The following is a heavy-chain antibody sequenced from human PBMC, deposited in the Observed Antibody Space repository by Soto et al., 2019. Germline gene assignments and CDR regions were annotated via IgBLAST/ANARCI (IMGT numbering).Heavy chain of an antibody. CDR2: ISSSGSTI. D-gene: IGHD3-3*01. CDR1: GFTFSSYA. V-gene: IGHV3-48*03. CDR3: ARLTTVSGAFDI. J-gene: IGHJ3*02. Sequence: EVQLVESGGGLVQPGGSLRLSCAASGFTFSSYAMNWVRQAPGKGLGWVSYISSSGSTIYYADSVKGRFTISRDNAKNSLDLQMNSLRAEDTAVYYCARLTTVSGAFDIWGQGTMVTVSS.